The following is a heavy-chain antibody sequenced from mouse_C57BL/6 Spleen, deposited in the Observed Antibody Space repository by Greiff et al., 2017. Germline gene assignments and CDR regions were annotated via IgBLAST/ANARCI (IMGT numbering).Heavy chain of an antibody. CDR2: IDPSDSYT. D-gene: IGHD2-4*01. CDR1: GYTFTSYW. V-gene: IGHV1-59*01. CDR3: ASSYDYPYYAIDY. Sequence: VQLQQPGAELVRPGTSVKLSCKASGYTFTSYWMHWVKQRPGQGLEWIGVIDPSDSYTNYNQKFKGKATLTVDTSSSTAYMQLSSLTSEDSAVDYCASSYDYPYYAIDYWGQGTSVTVST. J-gene: IGHJ4*01.